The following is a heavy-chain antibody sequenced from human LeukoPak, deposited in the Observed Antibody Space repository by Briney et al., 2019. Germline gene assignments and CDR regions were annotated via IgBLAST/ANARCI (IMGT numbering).Heavy chain of an antibody. V-gene: IGHV1-3*04. CDR2: INTGGGNT. CDR1: RYTFTSYE. D-gene: IGHD3-16*01. Sequence: ASVKVSCKTSRYTFTSYEIHWVRQAPGQGLEWLGWINTGGGNTAYSEKFQGRVTITKDTSASTVYMDLSNLSSEDTAMYYCARDWGLDYWGQGTLVTVSS. CDR3: ARDWGLDY. J-gene: IGHJ4*02.